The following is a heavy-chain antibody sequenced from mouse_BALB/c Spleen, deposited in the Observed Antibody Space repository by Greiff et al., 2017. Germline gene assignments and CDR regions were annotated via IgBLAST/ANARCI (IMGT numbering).Heavy chain of an antibody. CDR1: GFTFNTYA. J-gene: IGHJ3*01. CDR3: VSSNWDWFAY. Sequence: EVQGVESGGGLVQPKGSLKLSCAASGFTFNTYAMNWVRQAPGKGLEWVARIRSKSNNYATYYADSVKDRFTISRDDSQSMLYLQMNNLKTEDTAMYYCVSSNWDWFAYWGQGTLVTVSA. CDR2: IRSKSNNYAT. V-gene: IGHV10-1*02. D-gene: IGHD4-1*02.